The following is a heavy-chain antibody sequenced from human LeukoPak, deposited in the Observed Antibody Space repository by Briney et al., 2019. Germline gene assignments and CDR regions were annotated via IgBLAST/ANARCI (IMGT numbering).Heavy chain of an antibody. CDR2: ISRSGGST. D-gene: IGHD6-13*01. V-gene: IGHV3-23*01. CDR3: AKDTSWGPAAGTSGAFDI. Sequence: GGALRVSCAASGFSFTVYAMSGGRQAPGEGGEWGSPISRSGGSTYYADSVKGRFTISRANSKTTLYLQMNRLRAEDTAVYYCAKDTSWGPAAGTSGAFDIWGQGTMVTVSS. J-gene: IGHJ3*02. CDR1: GFSFTVYA.